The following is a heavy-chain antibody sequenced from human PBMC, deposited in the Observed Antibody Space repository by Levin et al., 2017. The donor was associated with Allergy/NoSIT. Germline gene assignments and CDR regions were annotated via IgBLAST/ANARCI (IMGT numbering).Heavy chain of an antibody. CDR2: IKQDGSEK. Sequence: GGSLRLSCAASGFTFSRYWMSWVRQAPAKGLEWVANIKQDGSEKYYVDSVKGRFTISRDNGKNSLYLQMNSLRGEDTAVYYCARGWADGNEAFDIWGQGTMVTVSS. D-gene: IGHD1-26*01. J-gene: IGHJ3*02. CDR1: GFTFSRYW. CDR3: ARGWADGNEAFDI. V-gene: IGHV3-7*01.